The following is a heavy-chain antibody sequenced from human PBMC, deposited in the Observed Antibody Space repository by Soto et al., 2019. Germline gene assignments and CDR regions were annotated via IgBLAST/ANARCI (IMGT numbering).Heavy chain of an antibody. V-gene: IGHV4-61*01. CDR3: ARGPLYYDFWSGYSIGGYYFDY. J-gene: IGHJ4*02. CDR1: GGSVSSGSYY. Sequence: SETLSLTCTVSGGSVSSGSYYWSWIRQPPGKGLEWIGYIYYSGSTNYNPSLKSRVTISVDTSKNQFSLKLSSVTAADTAVYYWARGPLYYDFWSGYSIGGYYFDYWGQGTRVTVSS. CDR2: IYYSGST. D-gene: IGHD3-3*01.